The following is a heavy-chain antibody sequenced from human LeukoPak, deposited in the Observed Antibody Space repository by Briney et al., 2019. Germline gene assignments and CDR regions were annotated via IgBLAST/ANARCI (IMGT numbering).Heavy chain of an antibody. D-gene: IGHD4-17*01. J-gene: IGHJ6*03. CDR2: MNPNSGNT. CDR1: GYTFTSYD. V-gene: IGHV1-8*03. Sequence: ASVKVSCKASGYTFTSYDINWVRQATGQGLEWMGWMNPNSGNTGYAQKFQGRVTITADESTSTAYMELSSLRSEDTAVYYCARDYGDYGYYYYMDVWGKGTTVTVS. CDR3: ARDYGDYGYYYYMDV.